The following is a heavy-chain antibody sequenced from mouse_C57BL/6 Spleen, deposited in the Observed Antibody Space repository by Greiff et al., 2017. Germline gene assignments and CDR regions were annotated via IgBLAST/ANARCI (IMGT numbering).Heavy chain of an antibody. CDR1: GFTFSDYG. Sequence: DVMLVESGGGLVKPGGSLKLSCAASGFTFSDYGMHWVRQAPEKGLEWVAYISSGSSTIYYADTVKGRFTISRDNAKNTLFLQMTSLRSEDTAMYYCARSQYGNSFDYWGQGTTLTVSS. J-gene: IGHJ2*01. CDR2: ISSGSSTI. CDR3: ARSQYGNSFDY. V-gene: IGHV5-17*01. D-gene: IGHD2-10*02.